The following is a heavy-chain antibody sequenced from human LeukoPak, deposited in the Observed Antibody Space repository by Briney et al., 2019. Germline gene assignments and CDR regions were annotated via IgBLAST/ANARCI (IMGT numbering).Heavy chain of an antibody. J-gene: IGHJ4*02. CDR2: IIAILGIA. CDR1: GGTFSSYA. D-gene: IGHD3-10*01. Sequence: ASVKVSCKASGGTFSSYAINWVRQAPGQGLEWMGRIIAILGIANYAQKFQGRVTITADKSTSTAYMELSSLRSEDTAVYYCAREQRFGEIFIDYWGQGTLVTVSS. CDR3: AREQRFGEIFIDY. V-gene: IGHV1-69*04.